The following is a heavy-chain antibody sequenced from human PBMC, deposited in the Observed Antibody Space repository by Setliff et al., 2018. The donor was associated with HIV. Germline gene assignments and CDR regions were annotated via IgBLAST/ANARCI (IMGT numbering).Heavy chain of an antibody. D-gene: IGHD2-8*01. CDR2: INPNSGDT. V-gene: IGHV1-2*06. Sequence: ASVKVSCKASGYPFNAYYIHWVRQAPGQGLEWVGRINPNSGDTNYAQKFQGRVTMTRDTSINTAYMDLGRLRSDDTAVYYCARRGVGTSDAFDLWGQGTMVTVSS. J-gene: IGHJ3*01. CDR3: ARRGVGTSDAFDL. CDR1: GYPFNAYY.